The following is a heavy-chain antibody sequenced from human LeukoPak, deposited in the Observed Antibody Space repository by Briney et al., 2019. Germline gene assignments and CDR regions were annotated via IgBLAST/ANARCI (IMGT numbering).Heavy chain of an antibody. CDR2: ISGNGYA. J-gene: IGHJ4*02. D-gene: IGHD1-26*01. CDR3: AKRGAEVGTTVAPGDY. Sequence: GGSLRLSCAASGFTLSSYAMNWVRQAPGKGLEWVSAISGNGYAYYADSVKGRFTISRDNSKNTLYLQMSSLRAEDTAVYYCAKRGAEVGTTVAPGDYWGQGTLVTVSS. V-gene: IGHV3-23*01. CDR1: GFTLSSYA.